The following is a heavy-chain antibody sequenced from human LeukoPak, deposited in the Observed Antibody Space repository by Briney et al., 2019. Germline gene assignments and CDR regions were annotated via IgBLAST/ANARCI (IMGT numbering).Heavy chain of an antibody. J-gene: IGHJ4*02. Sequence: PGGSLRLSCAASGXTFSDYGIHWVRQAPGKGLEWVGVVSYDGSNKYYADSVKGRFTISRDNSKNTLYLQMNSLRPEDTAVYYCAKPFAAVSAGFSYYFDYWGQGTLVTVSS. CDR2: VSYDGSNK. V-gene: IGHV3-30*18. D-gene: IGHD6-19*01. CDR3: AKPFAAVSAGFSYYFDY. CDR1: GXTFSDYG.